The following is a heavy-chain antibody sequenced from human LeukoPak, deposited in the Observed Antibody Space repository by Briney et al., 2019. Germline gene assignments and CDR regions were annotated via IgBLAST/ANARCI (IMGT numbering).Heavy chain of an antibody. D-gene: IGHD4-17*01. CDR3: AKERTVTTLGIFYPEYYLDY. Sequence: GGSLRLSCAASGFTFSSYAMSWVRQAPGKGLEWVSAISGSGGSTYYADSVKGRFTISRDNSKNTLYLQMNSLRAEDTAVYYCAKERTVTTLGIFYPEYYLDYWGQGTLVTVSS. J-gene: IGHJ4*02. CDR2: ISGSGGST. V-gene: IGHV3-23*01. CDR1: GFTFSSYA.